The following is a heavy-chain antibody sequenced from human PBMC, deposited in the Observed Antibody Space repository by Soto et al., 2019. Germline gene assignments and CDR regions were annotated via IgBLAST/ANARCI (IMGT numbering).Heavy chain of an antibody. J-gene: IGHJ4*02. Sequence: ASVKVSCKASGGTFSSYAISWVRQAPGQGLEWMGGIIPIFGTANYAQKFQGRVTITADEFTSTAYMELSSLRSEGTAVYYCARATNNDFWSGYYNVWGQGTLVTVSS. D-gene: IGHD3-3*01. CDR2: IIPIFGTA. V-gene: IGHV1-69*13. CDR1: GGTFSSYA. CDR3: ARATNNDFWSGYYNV.